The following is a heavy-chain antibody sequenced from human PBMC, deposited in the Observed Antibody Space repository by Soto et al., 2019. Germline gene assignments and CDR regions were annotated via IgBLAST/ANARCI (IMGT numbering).Heavy chain of an antibody. CDR3: ASLRDGLLWFGELWDDY. CDR2: ISYDGSNK. CDR1: GFTFSSYA. J-gene: IGHJ4*02. Sequence: QVQLVESGGGVVQPGRSLRLSCAASGFTFSSYAMHWVRQAPGKGLEWVAVISYDGSNKYYADSVKGRFTISRDNSKNTLYLQMNSLRAEDTAVYYCASLRDGLLWFGELWDDYWGQGTLVTVSS. D-gene: IGHD3-10*01. V-gene: IGHV3-30-3*01.